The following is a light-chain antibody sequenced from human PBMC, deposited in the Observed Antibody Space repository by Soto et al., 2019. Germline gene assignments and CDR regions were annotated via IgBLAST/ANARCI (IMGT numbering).Light chain of an antibody. Sequence: QSALTQPASVSGSPGQSITISCTGTSSDVGSYNLVSWYQQHPGKAPKLMIYEGSKRPSGVSYRFSGSKSGNTASLTISGLQAEDEADYYCCSYAGSSTFVCGTGTKVTVL. V-gene: IGLV2-23*01. CDR3: CSYAGSSTFV. J-gene: IGLJ1*01. CDR1: SSDVGSYNL. CDR2: EGS.